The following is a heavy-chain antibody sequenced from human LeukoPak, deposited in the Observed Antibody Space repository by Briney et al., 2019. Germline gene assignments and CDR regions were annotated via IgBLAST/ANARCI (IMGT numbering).Heavy chain of an antibody. Sequence: PGRSLRLSCAASGFTFSSYGMHWVRQAPGKGLEWVAFVWYDGNNNYHADSVKGRFTIYRDNSMNTLYLQMNSLKVEDTAVYYCARDGSGSDHHFDYWGQGTLVTVSS. D-gene: IGHD3-10*01. CDR2: VWYDGNNN. CDR1: GFTFSSYG. J-gene: IGHJ4*02. CDR3: ARDGSGSDHHFDY. V-gene: IGHV3-33*01.